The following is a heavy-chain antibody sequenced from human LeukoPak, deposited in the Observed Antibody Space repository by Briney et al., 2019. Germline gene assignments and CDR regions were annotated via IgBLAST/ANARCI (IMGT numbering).Heavy chain of an antibody. Sequence: PSETLSLTCTVSGGSISSYYWSWIRQPGGKGLEWIGRIYTSGSTNYNPSLKSRVTISVDKSKNQFSLKLSSVTAADTAVYYCARAPYSSSWMVWGGDYFDYWGQGTLVTVSS. D-gene: IGHD6-13*01. CDR3: ARAPYSSSWMVWGGDYFDY. CDR1: GGSISSYY. CDR2: IYTSGST. J-gene: IGHJ4*02. V-gene: IGHV4-4*07.